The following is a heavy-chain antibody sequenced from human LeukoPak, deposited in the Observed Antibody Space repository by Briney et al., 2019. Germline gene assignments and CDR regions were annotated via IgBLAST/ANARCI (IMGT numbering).Heavy chain of an antibody. J-gene: IGHJ5*02. V-gene: IGHV4-38-2*02. Sequence: SETLSLTCTVSGDSISSGDYYWSWIRQPAGKGLEWIGTVYHSESTYYNPSLRSRVTISVETSKNQFSLKVRSMTAADTAMYYCARVPGVYYDRLTGYGSGWFDPWGQGTLVTVSS. D-gene: IGHD3-9*01. CDR2: VYHSEST. CDR1: GDSISSGDYY. CDR3: ARVPGVYYDRLTGYGSGWFDP.